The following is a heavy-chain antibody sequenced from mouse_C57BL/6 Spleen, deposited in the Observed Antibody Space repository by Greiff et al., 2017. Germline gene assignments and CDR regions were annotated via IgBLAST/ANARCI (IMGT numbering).Heavy chain of an antibody. D-gene: IGHD1-1*01. Sequence: QVQLQQSGAELVRPGASVTLSCKASGYTFTDYEMHWVKQTPVQGLEWIGDIDPDTGGTAYNQKFKGKAIMTADKSSSTAYMELRSLTSEDSAVYCCTIWDYGSSYWGQGTTLTVSS. J-gene: IGHJ2*01. CDR3: TIWDYGSSY. CDR2: IDPDTGGT. CDR1: GYTFTDYE. V-gene: IGHV1-15*01.